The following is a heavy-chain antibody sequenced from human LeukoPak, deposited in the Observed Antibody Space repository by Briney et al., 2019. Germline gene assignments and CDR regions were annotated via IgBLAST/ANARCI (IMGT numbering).Heavy chain of an antibody. V-gene: IGHV3-15*01. CDR3: TTDGAGLRFLEWSYYFDY. CDR1: GFTFSNAW. Sequence: GGSLRPSCAASGFTFSNAWMSWVRQAPGKGLEWVGRIKSKTDGGTTDYAAPVKGRFTISRDDSKNTLYLQMNSLKTEDTAVYYCTTDGAGLRFLEWSYYFDYWGQGTLVTVSS. D-gene: IGHD3-3*01. CDR2: IKSKTDGGTT. J-gene: IGHJ4*02.